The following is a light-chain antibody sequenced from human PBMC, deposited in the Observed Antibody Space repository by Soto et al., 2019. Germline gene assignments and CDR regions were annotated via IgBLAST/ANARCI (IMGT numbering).Light chain of an antibody. CDR3: QQYNSYSWT. Sequence: DIQMTQSPSTLSPSVGDRVTITCRASQSISSWLAWYQQKPGKAPKLLIYKASSLESGVPSRFSGRGSGTEFTLTISSLQPDDLATYYCQQYNSYSWTFGQGTKVEIK. J-gene: IGKJ1*01. V-gene: IGKV1-5*03. CDR1: QSISSW. CDR2: KAS.